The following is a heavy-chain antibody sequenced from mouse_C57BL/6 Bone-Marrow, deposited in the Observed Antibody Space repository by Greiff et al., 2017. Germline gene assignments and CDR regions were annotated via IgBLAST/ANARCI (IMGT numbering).Heavy chain of an antibody. J-gene: IGHJ1*03. Sequence: QVQLKESGPELVKPGASVKISCKASGYAFSSSWMNWVKQRPGKGLEWIGRSYPGDGDTNYNGKFKGKATLTADKSSSTAYMQLSSLTSEDSAVYFCARNFYWYFDVWGTGTTVTVSS. CDR3: ARNFYWYFDV. V-gene: IGHV1-82*01. CDR2: SYPGDGDT. CDR1: GYAFSSSW.